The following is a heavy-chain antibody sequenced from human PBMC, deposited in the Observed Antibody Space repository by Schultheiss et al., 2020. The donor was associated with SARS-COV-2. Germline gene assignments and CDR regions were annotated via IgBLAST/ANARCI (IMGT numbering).Heavy chain of an antibody. Sequence: GESLKISCKGSGYSFTSYWIGWVRQMPGKGLEWMGIIYPGDSDTRYSPSFQGQVTISADKSISTAYLQWSSLKASDTAMYYCASTLGEITGANYYYYGMDVWGQGTTVTVSS. CDR3: ASTLGEITGANYYYYGMDV. V-gene: IGHV5-51*01. D-gene: IGHD1-20*01. CDR2: IYPGDSDT. J-gene: IGHJ6*02. CDR1: GYSFTSYW.